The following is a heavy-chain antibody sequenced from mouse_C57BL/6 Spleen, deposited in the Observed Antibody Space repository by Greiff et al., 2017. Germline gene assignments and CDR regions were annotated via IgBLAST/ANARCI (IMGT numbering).Heavy chain of an antibody. CDR1: GYAFSSSW. Sequence: QVQLKESGPELVKPGASVKISCKASGYAFSSSWMNWVKQRPGKGLEWIGRIYPGDGGTNYNGKFKGKATLTADKSSSTAYMQLSSLTSEDSAVYFCARDGSSLDWYFDVWGTGTTVTVSS. D-gene: IGHD1-1*01. J-gene: IGHJ1*03. V-gene: IGHV1-82*01. CDR3: ARDGSSLDWYFDV. CDR2: IYPGDGGT.